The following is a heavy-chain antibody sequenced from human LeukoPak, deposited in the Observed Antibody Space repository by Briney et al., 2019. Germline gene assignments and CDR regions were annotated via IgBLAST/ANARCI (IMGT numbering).Heavy chain of an antibody. CDR2: MNPNSGNT. J-gene: IGHJ4*02. CDR3: ARLGDRSTSR. D-gene: IGHD2-2*01. V-gene: IGHV1-8*03. Sequence: GASVKVSCKASGYTFTGYYMHWVRQAPGQGLEWMGWMNPNSGNTGYAQKFQGRVTITRNTSISTAYMELSSLRSEDTAVYYCARLGDRSTSRWGQGTLVTVSS. CDR1: GYTFTGYY.